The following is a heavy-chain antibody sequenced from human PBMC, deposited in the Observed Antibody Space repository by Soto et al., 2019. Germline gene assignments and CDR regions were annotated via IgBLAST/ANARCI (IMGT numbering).Heavy chain of an antibody. D-gene: IGHD6-13*01. J-gene: IGHJ4*02. CDR2: IHHSGST. Sequence: PSETLSLTCTVSGGSIRSGDHYWSWIRQPPGKGLECIGYIHHSGSTYYDPSLKSRTSISIDTSKNQFSLKLTSVTAADTAVYYCARQQQVMFFDDWGQGTLVTVSS. V-gene: IGHV4-30-4*01. CDR3: ARQQQVMFFDD. CDR1: GGSIRSGDHY.